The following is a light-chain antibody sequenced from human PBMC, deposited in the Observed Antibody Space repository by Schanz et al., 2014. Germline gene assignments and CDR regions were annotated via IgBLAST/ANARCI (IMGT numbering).Light chain of an antibody. J-gene: IGLJ3*02. V-gene: IGLV2-14*01. CDR3: NSFTSSHTHV. CDR1: ASDVGGYNS. CDR2: EVT. Sequence: QSALTQPASVSGSPGQSITISCTGTASDVGGYNSVSWYQQHPGKAPKLVIYEVTKRPSGVPDRFSGSKSGNTASLTVSWLQAEDEADYYCNSFTSSHTHVFGGGTKLTVL.